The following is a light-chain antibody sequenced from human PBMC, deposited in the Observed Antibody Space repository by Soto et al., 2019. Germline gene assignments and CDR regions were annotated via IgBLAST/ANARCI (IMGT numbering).Light chain of an antibody. J-gene: IGKJ1*01. CDR3: QQSYSTPRT. V-gene: IGKV1-39*01. Sequence: DIQMTQSPSSLSASVGDRVTITCRASQIISTYLNWYQQKPGKAPKLLIYAASSLQSGVTSRFSGSGSGTEFTLTISSLQPEDFATYYCQQSYSTPRTFGQGTKVEIK. CDR2: AAS. CDR1: QIISTY.